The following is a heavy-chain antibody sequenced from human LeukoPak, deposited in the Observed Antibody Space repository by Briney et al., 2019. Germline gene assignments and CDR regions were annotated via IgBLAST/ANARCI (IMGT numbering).Heavy chain of an antibody. J-gene: IGHJ4*02. CDR2: ISSSSSII. CDR3: SSGGMFGELSGNDC. V-gene: IGHV3-21*01. D-gene: IGHD3-10*02. CDR1: GFTFSSYS. Sequence: PGGSLRLSCAASGFTFSSYSMNWVRQAPGKGLEWVSSISSSSSIIYYADSVKGRFTISRDNAKNSLYLQMNSLRAEDTAVYYCSSGGMFGELSGNDCWGQGTLVTVSS.